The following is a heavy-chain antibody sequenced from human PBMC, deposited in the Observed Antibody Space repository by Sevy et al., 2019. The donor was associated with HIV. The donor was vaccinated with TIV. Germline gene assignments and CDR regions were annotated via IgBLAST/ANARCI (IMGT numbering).Heavy chain of an antibody. V-gene: IGHV1-18*04. CDR1: GYTFTSYG. CDR3: ARVVDYCTNGVCYKRAYYYYDMDV. Sequence: ASVKVSCKASGYTFTSYGISWVRQAPGQGLEWMGWISAYNGNTNYAQKLQGRVTMTTDTSTSTAYMELRSLRSDDTAVYYCARVVDYCTNGVCYKRAYYYYDMDVWGKGTTVTVSS. J-gene: IGHJ6*03. D-gene: IGHD2-8*01. CDR2: ISAYNGNT.